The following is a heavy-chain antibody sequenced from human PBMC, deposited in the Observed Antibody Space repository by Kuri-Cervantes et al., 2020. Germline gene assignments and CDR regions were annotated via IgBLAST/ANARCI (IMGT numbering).Heavy chain of an antibody. J-gene: IGHJ3*01. D-gene: IGHD2-21*01. Sequence: LSLTCAASGFTFSSYAMSWVRQAPGKGLEWVSAISGSGGSTYYADSVKGRLTSSRDNSKNMLFLQMDSLSPEDTAIYYCAKAYCSGDTCHWAFDFWGRGTMVTVSS. CDR3: AKAYCSGDTCHWAFDF. CDR2: ISGSGGST. CDR1: GFTFSSYA. V-gene: IGHV3-23*01.